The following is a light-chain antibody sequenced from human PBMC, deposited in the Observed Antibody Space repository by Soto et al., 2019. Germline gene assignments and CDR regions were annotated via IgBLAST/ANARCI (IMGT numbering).Light chain of an antibody. CDR2: EVT. V-gene: IGLV2-8*01. CDR3: SSYAGFNNFYV. CDR1: TSDVGGYNH. J-gene: IGLJ1*01. Sequence: QSVLTQPASVSGSPGQSITISCTGTTSDVGGYNHVSWYQQHPGKAPKLMIYEVTKRPSGVPDRFSGSKSGNTASLTVSGLQAEDEADYYCSSYAGFNNFYVFGTGTKVTVL.